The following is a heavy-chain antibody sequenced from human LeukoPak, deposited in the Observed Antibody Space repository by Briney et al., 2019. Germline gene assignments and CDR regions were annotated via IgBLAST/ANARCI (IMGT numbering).Heavy chain of an antibody. CDR2: ISSSSSYI. CDR3: ARFVRFLEWYDMDV. J-gene: IGHJ6*02. D-gene: IGHD3-3*01. Sequence: GGSLRLSCAASGFTFSSYSMNWVRQAPGKGLEWVSSISSSSSYIYYADSVKGRLTISRDNAKNSLYLQMNSLRAEDTAVYYCARFVRFLEWYDMDVWGQGTTVTVSS. V-gene: IGHV3-21*01. CDR1: GFTFSSYS.